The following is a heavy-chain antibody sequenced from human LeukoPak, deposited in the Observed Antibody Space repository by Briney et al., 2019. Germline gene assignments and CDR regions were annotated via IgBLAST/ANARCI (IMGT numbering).Heavy chain of an antibody. V-gene: IGHV1-2*02. CDR1: GYTFTGYY. CDR2: INPNSGGT. J-gene: IGHJ4*02. Sequence: ASVKVSCKASGYTFTGYYMHWVRQAPGQGLEWMGWINPNSGGTNYAQKFQGRVTMTRDTSISTAYMELSRPRSDDTAVYYCARASIRYFDWFLLDYWGQGTLVTVSS. CDR3: ARASIRYFDWFLLDY. D-gene: IGHD3-9*01.